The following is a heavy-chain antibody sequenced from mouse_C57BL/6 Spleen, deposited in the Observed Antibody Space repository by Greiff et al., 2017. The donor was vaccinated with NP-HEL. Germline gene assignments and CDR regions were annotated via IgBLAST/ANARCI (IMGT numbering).Heavy chain of an antibody. Sequence: VQLQQPGAELVKPGASVKLSCKASGYTFTSYWMQWVKQRPGQGLEWIGEIDPSDSYTNYNQKFKGKATLTVDTSSSTAYMQLSSLTSEDSAVYYCARGLLLAGYAMDYWGQGTSVTVSS. V-gene: IGHV1-50*01. J-gene: IGHJ4*01. CDR3: ARGLLLAGYAMDY. D-gene: IGHD3-1*01. CDR1: GYTFTSYW. CDR2: IDPSDSYT.